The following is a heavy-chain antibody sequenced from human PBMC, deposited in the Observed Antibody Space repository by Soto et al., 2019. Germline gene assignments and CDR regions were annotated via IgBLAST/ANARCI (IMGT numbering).Heavy chain of an antibody. Sequence: QVQLVQSGAEVKKPGASVKVSCKASGYTFTSYGISWVRQAPGQGLEWMGWISAYNGNTNYAQKLQGRVTMTTDTSTSTAYMELRSLRSDDTSVYYCAREVAGGSYFDYGMDVWGQGTTVTVSS. D-gene: IGHD6-19*01. CDR3: AREVAGGSYFDYGMDV. V-gene: IGHV1-18*04. CDR1: GYTFTSYG. J-gene: IGHJ6*02. CDR2: ISAYNGNT.